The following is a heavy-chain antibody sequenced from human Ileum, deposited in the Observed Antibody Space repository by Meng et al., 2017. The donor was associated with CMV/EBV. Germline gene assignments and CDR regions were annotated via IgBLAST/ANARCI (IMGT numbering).Heavy chain of an antibody. V-gene: IGHV4-59*01. D-gene: IGHD3-10*02. CDR2: IHYSGTT. Sequence: VQLTRSGERLRKPEKTISRTVSVSTVPMSNYYWRWIWQDPGKRLELMGNIHYSGTTNYSPSPNSRVTISLDTSKNQFSLNLRSVTAADTAVYYCAADIASVWMFFWGQGTLVTVSS. J-gene: IGHJ4*02. CDR1: TVPMSNYY. CDR3: AADIASVWMFF.